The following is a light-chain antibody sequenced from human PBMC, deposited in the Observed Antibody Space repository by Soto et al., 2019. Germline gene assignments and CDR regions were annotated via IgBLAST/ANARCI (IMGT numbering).Light chain of an antibody. Sequence: QSALPQPASGSGSPGQSITISCTGTSSDVGSFDVVSWYQQHPGKAPTLIIYAGNRRPSGVSSRFSGSQSDNTPSLTISGLQAEDEADYFCCSYADSSYVFGSGRKVIV. CDR2: AGN. V-gene: IGLV2-23*01. CDR1: SSDVGSFDV. CDR3: CSYADSSYV. J-gene: IGLJ1*01.